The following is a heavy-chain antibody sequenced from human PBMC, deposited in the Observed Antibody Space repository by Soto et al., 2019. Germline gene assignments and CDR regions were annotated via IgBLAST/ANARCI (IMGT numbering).Heavy chain of an antibody. D-gene: IGHD5-18*01. CDR3: ARGRDTAMVTLKYFDY. J-gene: IGHJ4*02. CDR1: GGSISSGGSS. V-gene: IGHV4-30-2*01. Sequence: QLQLQESGSGLVKPSQTLSLTCAVSGGSISSGGSSWSWLRQPPGKGLQWIGYIYHSGSTYYNPSLKSQVTIPVDRSKNQSSLKLSSVTGADTAVYYCARGRDTAMVTLKYFDYCGQGTLVTVST. CDR2: IYHSGST.